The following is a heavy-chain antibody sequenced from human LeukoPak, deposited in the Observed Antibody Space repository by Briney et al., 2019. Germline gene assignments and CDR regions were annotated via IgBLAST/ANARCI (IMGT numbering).Heavy chain of an antibody. Sequence: SETLSLTCTVSGGSISSSSYYWGWIRQPPGKGLEWIGYIYYSGSTDYNPSLKSRVTISVDTSKNQFSLKLSSVTAADTAVYYCARSSGYYKTYWYFDLWGRGTLVTVSS. CDR1: GGSISSSSYY. CDR2: IYYSGST. J-gene: IGHJ2*01. V-gene: IGHV4-61*05. CDR3: ARSSGYYKTYWYFDL. D-gene: IGHD3-22*01.